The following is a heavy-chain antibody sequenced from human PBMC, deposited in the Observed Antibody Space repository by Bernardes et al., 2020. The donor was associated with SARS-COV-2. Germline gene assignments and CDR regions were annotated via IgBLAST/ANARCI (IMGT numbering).Heavy chain of an antibody. D-gene: IGHD3-10*01. Sequence: GGSLRLSIAAAGFTFSSYSMSWVLPSPGKGLEWVSAISGSGGSTYYADSVKGRFTISRDNSKNTLYLQMNSLRAEDTAVYYCAKAGETGDFDYWGQGTLVTVSS. CDR3: AKAGETGDFDY. J-gene: IGHJ4*02. CDR2: ISGSGGST. V-gene: IGHV3-23*01. CDR1: GFTFSSYS.